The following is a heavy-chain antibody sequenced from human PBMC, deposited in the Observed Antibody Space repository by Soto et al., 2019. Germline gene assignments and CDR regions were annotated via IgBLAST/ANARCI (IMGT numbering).Heavy chain of an antibody. D-gene: IGHD2-2*01. CDR1: GFTFSSYW. J-gene: IGHJ5*02. Sequence: EVQLVESGGGLVQPGGSLRLSCAASGFTFSSYWMSWVRQAPGKGLEWVANIKQDGSEKYYVDSVKGRFTISRDNAKNSLYLQMNSLRAEDTAVYYCARAQRSVVPAAMNPWGQGTLVTVSS. V-gene: IGHV3-7*01. CDR2: IKQDGSEK. CDR3: ARAQRSVVPAAMNP.